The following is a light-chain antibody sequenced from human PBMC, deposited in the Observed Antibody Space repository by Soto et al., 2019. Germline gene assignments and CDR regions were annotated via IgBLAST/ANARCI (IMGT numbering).Light chain of an antibody. V-gene: IGKV3-20*01. CDR3: QQYGSSPQVT. CDR2: GAS. Sequence: EIVMTQSPATLSVSPGETVTLSCRASQSVSRNLAWYQQKPGQAPRLPIYGASSRATGIPDRFSGSGSGTDFTLTISRLEPEDFAVYYCQQYGSSPQVTFGQGTRLEIK. J-gene: IGKJ5*01. CDR1: QSVSRN.